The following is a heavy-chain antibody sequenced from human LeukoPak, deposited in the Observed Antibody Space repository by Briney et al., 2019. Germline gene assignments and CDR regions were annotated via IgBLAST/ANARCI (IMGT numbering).Heavy chain of an antibody. Sequence: GGSLRLSCAASGFTFSDYYMSWIRQAPGKGLEWVSYISSSGSTIYYADPVKGRFTISRDNAKNSLYLQMNSLRAEDTAVYYCARYDILAGYYKEGVFDYWGQGTLVTVSS. CDR3: ARYDILAGYYKEGVFDY. V-gene: IGHV3-11*04. CDR2: ISSSGSTI. D-gene: IGHD3-9*01. J-gene: IGHJ4*02. CDR1: GFTFSDYY.